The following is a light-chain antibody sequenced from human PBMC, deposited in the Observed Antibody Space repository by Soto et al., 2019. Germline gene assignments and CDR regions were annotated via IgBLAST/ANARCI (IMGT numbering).Light chain of an antibody. CDR3: QQRSGSSCT. CDR1: QTVSSRY. J-gene: IGKJ4*01. Sequence: EIVLTHSPGTLSLSPWDRATLSWRASQTVSSRYLAWYQQKPGQAPRLLICGASSRTTGIPDRFSGSGSGTDFTLTISSLEPEDFAVYYCQQRSGSSCTFGRGTKVDTK. V-gene: IGKV3-20*01. CDR2: GAS.